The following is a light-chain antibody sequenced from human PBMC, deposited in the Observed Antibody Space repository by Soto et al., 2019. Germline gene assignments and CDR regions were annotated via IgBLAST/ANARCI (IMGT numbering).Light chain of an antibody. J-gene: IGKJ3*01. Sequence: DIVMTQSPDSLTVSLGERATINCKSSQSVVYASSSKNYLAWYQHKPGQPPKLLIYWASTRESGVPDRFSGSGSGTDFTLTISSRQAESVAVYYCQQYYITPFTFGPLTQVDI. V-gene: IGKV4-1*01. CDR2: WAS. CDR1: QSVVYASSSKNY. CDR3: QQYYITPFT.